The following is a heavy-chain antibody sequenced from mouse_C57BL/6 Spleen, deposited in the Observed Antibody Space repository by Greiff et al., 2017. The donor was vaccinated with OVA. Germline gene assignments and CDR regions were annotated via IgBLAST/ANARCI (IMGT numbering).Heavy chain of an antibody. V-gene: IGHV5-4*01. J-gene: IGHJ1*03. CDR2: ISDGGSYT. Sequence: EVQVVESGGGLVKPGGSLKLSCAASGFTFSSYAMSWVRQTPEKRLEWVATISDGGSYTYYPDNVKGRFTISRDNAKNNLYLQMSHLKSEDTAMYYCARITTVVENWYFDVWGTGTTVTVSS. CDR1: GFTFSSYA. CDR3: ARITTVVENWYFDV. D-gene: IGHD1-1*01.